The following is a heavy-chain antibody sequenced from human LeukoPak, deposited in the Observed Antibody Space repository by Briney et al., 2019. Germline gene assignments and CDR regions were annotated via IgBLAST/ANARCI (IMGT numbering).Heavy chain of an antibody. Sequence: SETLSLTCTVSGGSLSSSSYYWGWIRQPPGEGLVWIGGIYYSGSTYYNPSLKSRVTISVDTSKTQFSLMLSSVTAADTAVYYCARLAPVTTVTRDAFDIWGQGTMVTVSS. CDR2: IYYSGST. V-gene: IGHV4-39*01. D-gene: IGHD4-17*01. CDR3: ARLAPVTTVTRDAFDI. CDR1: GGSLSSSSYY. J-gene: IGHJ3*02.